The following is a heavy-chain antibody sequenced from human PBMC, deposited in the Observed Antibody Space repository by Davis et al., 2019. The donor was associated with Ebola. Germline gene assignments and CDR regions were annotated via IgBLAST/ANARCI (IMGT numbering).Heavy chain of an antibody. V-gene: IGHV5-51*01. CDR2: IYPGDSGT. D-gene: IGHD6-19*01. Sequence: GGSLRLSCKGYGYSFTNYWIAWVRQMPGKGPEWMGIIYPGDSGTRYSPSFQGQVTISADRSINTAYLQWSSLKASDTAIYYCARQGGSGWYSPFDCWGQGTQVTVSS. CDR1: GYSFTNYW. J-gene: IGHJ4*02. CDR3: ARQGGSGWYSPFDC.